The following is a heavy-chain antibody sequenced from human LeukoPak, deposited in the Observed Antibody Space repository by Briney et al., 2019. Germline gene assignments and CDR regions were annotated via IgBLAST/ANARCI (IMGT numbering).Heavy chain of an antibody. Sequence: GGSLRLSCAASGFTFSGSAMHWVRQASGKGLEWVGRIRSKANSYATAYAASVKGWFTISRDDSKNTAYLQMNSLKTEDTAVYYCTRHNGYCGGDCYPDWGQGTLVTVSS. J-gene: IGHJ4*02. CDR2: IRSKANSYAT. D-gene: IGHD2-21*02. V-gene: IGHV3-73*01. CDR1: GFTFSGSA. CDR3: TRHNGYCGGDCYPD.